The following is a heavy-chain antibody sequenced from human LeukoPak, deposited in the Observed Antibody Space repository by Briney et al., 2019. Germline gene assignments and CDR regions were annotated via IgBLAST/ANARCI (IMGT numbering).Heavy chain of an antibody. CDR1: GFTSSTYS. Sequence: GGSLRLSCAASGFTSSTYSMYWVRRAPGKGLEWVSSIGSSGTYIYYADSVKGRFTISRDNSKNSLYLHMRSLSPEDTAVYYCARVTSNGRNYYYYAIDVWGQGTTVTVSS. CDR2: IGSSGTYI. J-gene: IGHJ6*01. CDR3: ARVTSNGRNYYYYAIDV. V-gene: IGHV3-21*01. D-gene: IGHD6-19*01.